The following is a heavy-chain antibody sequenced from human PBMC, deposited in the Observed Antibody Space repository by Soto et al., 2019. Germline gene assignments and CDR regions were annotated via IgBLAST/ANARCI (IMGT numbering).Heavy chain of an antibody. D-gene: IGHD3-22*01. CDR2: ISAYNGNT. J-gene: IGHJ4*02. V-gene: IGHV1-18*01. CDR1: GYTFTSYG. CDR3: ASLDYDISGYYFLSY. Sequence: QVQLVQSGAEVKKPGASVKVSCKASGYTFTSYGITWVRQAPGQRLEWMGWISAYNGNTNYAQKLQGRVTMTTDTPTSTAYMERRSLRSDDAAVYYCASLDYDISGYYFLSYWGQGTLVTVSS.